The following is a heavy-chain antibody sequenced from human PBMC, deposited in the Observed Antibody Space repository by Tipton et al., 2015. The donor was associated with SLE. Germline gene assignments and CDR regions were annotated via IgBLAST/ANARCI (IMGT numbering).Heavy chain of an antibody. CDR3: ARHDTNYGRNWFDP. Sequence: TLSLTCTVSGGSITSDGYYWNWIRQHPGKGLEWIGYIYHNGNTYYNPSLKSRVTISVDTSKNQFSLRLTSVTAADTAVYYCARHDTNYGRNWFDPWGQGTLVTVSS. CDR2: IYHNGNT. D-gene: IGHD2-8*01. V-gene: IGHV4-31*03. CDR1: GGSITSDGYY. J-gene: IGHJ5*02.